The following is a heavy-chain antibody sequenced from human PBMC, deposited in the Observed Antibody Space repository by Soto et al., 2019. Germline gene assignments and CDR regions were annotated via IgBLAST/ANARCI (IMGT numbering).Heavy chain of an antibody. CDR3: ATQRSGSYSAH. Sequence: PGGSLRLSCAASGFTFDDYAMHWVRQAPGKGLEWVSGISWNSGSIGYADSVKGRFTISRDNAKNSLYLQMNSLRAEDTALYYCATQRSGSYSAHWGQGTLVTVSS. J-gene: IGHJ4*02. V-gene: IGHV3-9*01. CDR2: ISWNSGSI. CDR1: GFTFDDYA. D-gene: IGHD1-26*01.